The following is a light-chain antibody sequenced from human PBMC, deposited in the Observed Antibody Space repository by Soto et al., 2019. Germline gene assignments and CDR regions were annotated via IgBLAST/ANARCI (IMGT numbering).Light chain of an antibody. CDR3: KQLNSLNLT. V-gene: IGKV1-9*01. Sequence: IQVTQSPSSLSASVGDRVTITCRASQGISSYLAWYQQKPGKAPKLLIYAASTLQSGVPSRFSGSGSGTDFTLTISSLQPEVFATYYRKQLNSLNLTLGQGTRLEIK. CDR1: QGISSY. J-gene: IGKJ5*01. CDR2: AAS.